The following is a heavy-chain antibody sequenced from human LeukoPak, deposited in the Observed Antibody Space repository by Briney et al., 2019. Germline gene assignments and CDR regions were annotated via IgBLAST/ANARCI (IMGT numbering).Heavy chain of an antibody. CDR2: IIPIFGTA. J-gene: IGHJ4*02. CDR3: ASLGPPEQLLDY. V-gene: IGHV1-69*13. CDR1: GGTFSSYA. D-gene: IGHD6-6*01. Sequence: ASVKVSCKASGGTFSSYAISWVRQAPGQGLEWMGGIIPIFGTANYAQKFQGRVTITADESTSTAYMELSSLRSEDTAVYYCASLGPPEQLLDYWGQGTLVTVSS.